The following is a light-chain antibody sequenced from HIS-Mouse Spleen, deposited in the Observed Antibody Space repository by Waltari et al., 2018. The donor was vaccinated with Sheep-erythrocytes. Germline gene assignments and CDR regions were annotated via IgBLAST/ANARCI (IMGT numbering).Light chain of an antibody. J-gene: IGLJ3*02. CDR3: AAWDDSLNGPV. CDR1: SSDVGGYNY. V-gene: IGLV2-8*01. CDR2: EVS. Sequence: QSALTQPPSASGSPGQSVTISCTGTSSDVGGYNYVSWYQQHPGKAPKLMIYEVSKRPSGVPDRLSGSKSGTSAALAISGLQSGDEADYYCAAWDDSLNGPVFGGGTKLTVL.